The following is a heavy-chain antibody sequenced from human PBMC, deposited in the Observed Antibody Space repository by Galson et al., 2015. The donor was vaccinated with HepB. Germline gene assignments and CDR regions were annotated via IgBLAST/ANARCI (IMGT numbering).Heavy chain of an antibody. CDR3: ARGGGRYCTNGVCTNGAFDI. V-gene: IGHV3-7*03. Sequence: LRLSCADSGFTFSSYWMSWVRQAPGKGLEWVANINQDESEKYYVDSVKGGFTISRDNAKNSLYLQMDSLRAEDTAVYYCARGGGRYCTNGVCTNGAFDIWGQGTKVTVSS. D-gene: IGHD2-8*01. CDR2: INQDESEK. J-gene: IGHJ3*02. CDR1: GFTFSSYW.